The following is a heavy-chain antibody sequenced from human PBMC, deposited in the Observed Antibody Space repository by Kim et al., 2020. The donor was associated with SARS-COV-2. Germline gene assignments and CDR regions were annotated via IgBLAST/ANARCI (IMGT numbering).Heavy chain of an antibody. CDR1: GCTFSSHW. CDR3: WRDFTSSWSGLSDY. V-gene: IGHV3-7*01. CDR2: IKQYGSEK. D-gene: IGHD6-13*01. Sequence: GGSLRLSCAASGCTFSSHWISWVRQAPGKGLDWEANIKQYGSEKNYVDSLKGRFTISRVNAKNSLYLPMNSLRAEDTAVYYWWRDFTSSWSGLSDYWGKG. J-gene: IGHJ4*02.